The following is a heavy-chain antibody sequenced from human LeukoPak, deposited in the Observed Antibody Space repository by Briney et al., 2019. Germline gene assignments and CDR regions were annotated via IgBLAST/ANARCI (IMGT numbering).Heavy chain of an antibody. CDR1: GYSFTSYW. J-gene: IGHJ3*02. V-gene: IGHV5-51*01. D-gene: IGHD5-12*01. CDR3: ARLSDTYQIVATQGDAFDI. CDR2: IYPGDSDT. Sequence: GESLKISCKGSGYSFTSYWIGWVRQMPGKGLEWMGIIYPGDSDTRYSPSFQGQVTISADKSFSTAYLQWSSLKASDTAMYYCARLSDTYQIVATQGDAFDIWGQGTMVTVSS.